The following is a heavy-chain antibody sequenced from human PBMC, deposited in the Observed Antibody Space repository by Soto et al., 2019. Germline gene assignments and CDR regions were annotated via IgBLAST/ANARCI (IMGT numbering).Heavy chain of an antibody. CDR1: GFDFSNYA. CDR2: ISRSSNVI. CDR3: AKDRNGDYIGAFDD. J-gene: IGHJ4*02. V-gene: IGHV3-23*01. D-gene: IGHD4-17*01. Sequence: EVQLLESGGDLVQPGGSLRLSCAASGFDFSNYAVTWVRQAQGKGLEWVSSISRSSNVIYYADSVKGRFIISRDNSKNTLYLQMNRLRAEDTARYYCAKDRNGDYIGAFDDWGQGTLVTVSS.